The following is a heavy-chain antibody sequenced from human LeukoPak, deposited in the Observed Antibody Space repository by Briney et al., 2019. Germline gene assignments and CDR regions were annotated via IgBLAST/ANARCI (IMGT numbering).Heavy chain of an antibody. V-gene: IGHV1-8*01. CDR2: MNPNSGNT. J-gene: IGHJ4*02. CDR1: GYTFTSYD. Sequence: ASVKVSCKASGYTFTSYDINWVRQATGQGLERMGCMNPNSGNTGYAQKFQGRVTMTRNTSISTAYMELSSLRSEDTAVYYCAGGPGYYGSGSSAGFDYWGQGTLVTVSS. CDR3: AGGPGYYGSGSSAGFDY. D-gene: IGHD3-10*01.